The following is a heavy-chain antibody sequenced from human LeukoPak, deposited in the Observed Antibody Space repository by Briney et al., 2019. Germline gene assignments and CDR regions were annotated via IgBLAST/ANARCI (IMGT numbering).Heavy chain of an antibody. CDR2: VSSSGSTI. Sequence: GGSLRLSCAASGFTFSDYYMSWIRQAPGKGLEWVSYVSSSGSTIYYADSVKGRFTISRDNAKNSLYLQMNSLRAEDTAVYYCAGAPRGYSYGRVYWGQGTLVTVSS. J-gene: IGHJ4*02. D-gene: IGHD5-18*01. CDR3: AGAPRGYSYGRVY. CDR1: GFTFSDYY. V-gene: IGHV3-11*04.